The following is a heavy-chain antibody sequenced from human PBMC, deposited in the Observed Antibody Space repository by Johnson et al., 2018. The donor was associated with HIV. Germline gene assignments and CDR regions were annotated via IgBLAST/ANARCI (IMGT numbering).Heavy chain of an antibody. CDR1: GFTFINYD. V-gene: IGHV3-13*01. CDR3: ARDQYSTSDDDAFDI. Sequence: VQLVESGGGLIQPEGSMRLSCAASGFTFINYDMHWVRQATGKGLEWVSAIGTAGDTYYPGSVKGRFTISRENAKNSLYLQMNSLRAEDTALYYCARDQYSTSDDDAFDIWCQGTMVTVSS. D-gene: IGHD6-6*01. CDR2: IGTAGDT. J-gene: IGHJ3*02.